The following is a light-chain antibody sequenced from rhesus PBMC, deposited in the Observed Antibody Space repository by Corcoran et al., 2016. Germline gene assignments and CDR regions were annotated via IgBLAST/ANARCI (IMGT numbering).Light chain of an antibody. CDR3: MQSLEFPLT. V-gene: IGKV2-104*02. J-gene: IGKJ4*01. CDR2: DVS. CDR1: QSLLDSDDGYTL. Sequence: DIVMTQTPLSLPVTPGEPASISCRSSQSLLDSDDGYTLLDWYLQKPGQSPQLLIFDVSRRASGVPRRFSGSGSDTDFTLKISRVEAEDVGVYYCMQSLEFPLTFGGGTKVEI.